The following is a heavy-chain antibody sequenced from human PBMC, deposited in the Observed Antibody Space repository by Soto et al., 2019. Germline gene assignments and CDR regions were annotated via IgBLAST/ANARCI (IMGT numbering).Heavy chain of an antibody. Sequence: EVQLLESGGGLVQPGGSLRLSCAASGFTFSNYAVTWVRQAPGKGLEWVSTISGSGGSTYYADSVKGWFTISRDNSKNTLYLQMNSLIAEDTSVYYCAKDQGISWYEIDYLGQGTLVTVSS. J-gene: IGHJ4*02. CDR1: GFTFSNYA. CDR2: ISGSGGST. D-gene: IGHD6-13*01. V-gene: IGHV3-23*01. CDR3: AKDQGISWYEIDY.